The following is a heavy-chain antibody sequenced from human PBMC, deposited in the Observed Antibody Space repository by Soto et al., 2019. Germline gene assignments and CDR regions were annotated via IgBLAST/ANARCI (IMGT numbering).Heavy chain of an antibody. D-gene: IGHD5-12*01. CDR2: INHSGST. CDR3: ASKGLRPRDNWFDP. Sequence: QVQLQQWGAGLLKPSETLSLTCAVYGGSFSGYYWSWIRQPPGKGLEWIGEINHSGSTNYNPSLKSRVPISVDTSKNQFSLKLSSVTAADTAVYYCASKGLRPRDNWFDPWGQGTLVTVSS. CDR1: GGSFSGYY. V-gene: IGHV4-34*01. J-gene: IGHJ5*02.